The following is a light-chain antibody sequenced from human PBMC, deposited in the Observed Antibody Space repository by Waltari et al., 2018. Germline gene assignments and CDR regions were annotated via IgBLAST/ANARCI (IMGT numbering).Light chain of an antibody. V-gene: IGKV1D-12*01. J-gene: IGKJ4*01. CDR1: QVINNW. CDR2: LAS. CDR3: QQSDGFPRT. Sequence: DIQMTQSPSSVPASVGDTITITCRASQVINNWLALYQHKPGRAPKLLIYLASNLQSGVPARFSGSGSGKDFTLTISNLQPEDFATYYCQQSDGFPRTFGGGTKVENK.